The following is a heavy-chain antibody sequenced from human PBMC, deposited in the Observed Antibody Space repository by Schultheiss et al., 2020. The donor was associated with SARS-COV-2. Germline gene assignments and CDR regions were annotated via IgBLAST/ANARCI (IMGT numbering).Heavy chain of an antibody. CDR3: ARKNVVTQAFDI. V-gene: IGHV1-3*01. J-gene: IGHJ3*02. D-gene: IGHD4-23*01. Sequence: ASVKVSCKASGGTFSSYAISWVRQAPGQGLEWMGWINAGNGNTKYSQKFQGRVTITRDTSTTTVYMELSSLRSEDTAVYYCARKNVVTQAFDIWGQGTMVTVSS. CDR2: INAGNGNT. CDR1: GGTFSSYA.